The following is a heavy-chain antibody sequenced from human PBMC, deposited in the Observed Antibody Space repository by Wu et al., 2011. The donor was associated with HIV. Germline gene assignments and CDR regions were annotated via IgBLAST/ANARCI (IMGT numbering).Heavy chain of an antibody. V-gene: IGHV1-2*02. Sequence: QVQLVQSGLEVKKPGASVKVSCEASGYIFINYGINWVRQAPGQGLEWMGWINPNSGGTNYAQKFQGRATMTRDTSINTAYMDLSSLRSDDTAVYYCARDPGIAATGMFGWGQGTLVTVSS. CDR1: GYIFINYG. CDR2: INPNSGGT. CDR3: ARDPGIAATGMFG. D-gene: IGHD6-13*01. J-gene: IGHJ4*02.